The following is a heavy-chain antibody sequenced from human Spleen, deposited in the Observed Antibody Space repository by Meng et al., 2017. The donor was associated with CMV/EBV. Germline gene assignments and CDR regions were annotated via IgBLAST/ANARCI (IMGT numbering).Heavy chain of an antibody. Sequence: GGSLRLSCAASGFTFSGSAMHWVRQASGKGLEWIGRIRSKANNYATIYAASVKGRFTISRDDSKNTAYLQMNSLRAEDTAVYYCARGDIGVVPAAQPFDYWGQGTLVTVSS. CDR2: IRSKANNYAT. D-gene: IGHD2-2*01. CDR3: ARGDIGVVPAAQPFDY. J-gene: IGHJ4*02. CDR1: GFTFSGSA. V-gene: IGHV3-73*01.